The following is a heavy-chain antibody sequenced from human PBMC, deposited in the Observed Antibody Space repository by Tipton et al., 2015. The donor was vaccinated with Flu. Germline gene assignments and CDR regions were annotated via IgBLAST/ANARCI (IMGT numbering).Heavy chain of an antibody. CDR2: IFYSGNT. Sequence: TLSFTCSVSGSSIRSSNYYWGWIRQPPGKGLEWIGNIFYSGNTYHNPSLKSRVTISVDTSKNHFSLKLSSVTAADTAVYYCARRDYSNYVSEPKNWFDFWGQGTLVTVSS. D-gene: IGHD4-11*01. CDR3: ARRDYSNYVSEPKNWFDF. J-gene: IGHJ5*01. CDR1: GSSIRSSNYY. V-gene: IGHV4-39*07.